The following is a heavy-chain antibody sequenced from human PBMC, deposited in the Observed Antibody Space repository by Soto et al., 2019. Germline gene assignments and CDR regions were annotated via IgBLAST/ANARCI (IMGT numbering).Heavy chain of an antibody. J-gene: IGHJ4*02. CDR3: ASFGDYDPVY. CDR1: GFTFSSYS. V-gene: IGHV3-48*01. D-gene: IGHD4-17*01. Sequence: PGGSLRLSCAASGFTFSSYSMNWVRQAPGKGLEWVSYISSSSSTIYYADSVKGRFTISRDNAKNSLYLQMNSLRAEDTAVYYCASFGDYDPVYWGQGTLVTVSS. CDR2: ISSSSSTI.